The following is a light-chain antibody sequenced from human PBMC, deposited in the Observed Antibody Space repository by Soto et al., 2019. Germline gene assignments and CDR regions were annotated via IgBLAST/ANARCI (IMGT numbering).Light chain of an antibody. J-gene: IGLJ3*02. CDR2: ASN. Sequence: QSVLTQPASASGTPGQRVTISCSGSSSNIGGTTVNWYQLVPGTPPKLLIYASNQRPSGVPDRFSGSKSGTSASMAISGLQSEDEADYYCAAWDDSLNGWVFGGGTKLTVL. V-gene: IGLV1-44*01. CDR1: SSNIGGTT. CDR3: AAWDDSLNGWV.